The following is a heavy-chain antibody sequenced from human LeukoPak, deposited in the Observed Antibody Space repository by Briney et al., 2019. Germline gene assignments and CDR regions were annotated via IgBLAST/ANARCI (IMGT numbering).Heavy chain of an antibody. J-gene: IGHJ4*02. Sequence: SETLSLTCTVSGGSIRSSSYNWGWIRQPPGKGLEWIGSIHYTGTTFYNPSLKSRVTISIDASKNQFSLKLSSVTAADTAVYYCAREGTGYHFDYWGQGTLVTVSS. CDR3: AREGTGYHFDY. CDR2: IHYTGTT. D-gene: IGHD3-9*01. CDR1: GGSIRSSSYN. V-gene: IGHV4-39*07.